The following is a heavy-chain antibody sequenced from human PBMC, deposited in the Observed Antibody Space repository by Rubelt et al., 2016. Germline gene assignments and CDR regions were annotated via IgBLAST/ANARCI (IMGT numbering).Heavy chain of an antibody. D-gene: IGHD3-3*01. CDR2: INPSGGST. Sequence: QVQLVQSGAEVKKPGASVKVSCKASGYTFTSYYMHWVRQAPGQGLEWMGIINPSGGSTSYAQKCQGRGTMTREPSTSTVYMELSSRRSDDTAVDYCARSPRYDFEDNWFDPWGQGTLVTVSS. V-gene: IGHV1-46*01. CDR3: ARSPRYDFEDNWFDP. J-gene: IGHJ5*02. CDR1: GYTFTSYY.